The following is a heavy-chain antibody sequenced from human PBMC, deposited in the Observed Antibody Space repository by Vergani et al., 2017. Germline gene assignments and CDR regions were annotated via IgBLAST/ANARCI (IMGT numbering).Heavy chain of an antibody. CDR2: VSTGTKSL. D-gene: IGHD2-2*01. CDR3: AREYSSTSGRAFDF. V-gene: IGHV3-48*01. Sequence: EVQLLESGGGLVQPGGSLRLTCAASEFTFSNYAMNWVRQAPGKGLEWVSFVSTGTKSLSYAESVKGRFTISRDSAKNSLYLQMDSLRAEDTAVYYCAREYSSTSGRAFDFWGQGTKVTVSS. CDR1: EFTFSNYA. J-gene: IGHJ3*01.